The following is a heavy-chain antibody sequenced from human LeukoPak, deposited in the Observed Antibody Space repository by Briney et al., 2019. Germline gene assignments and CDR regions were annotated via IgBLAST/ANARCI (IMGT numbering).Heavy chain of an antibody. CDR3: AQSGGYDDY. V-gene: IGHV3-9*01. CDR1: GFTFDDYA. CDR2: ISWNSGSI. J-gene: IGHJ4*02. Sequence: CLRLSCAASGFTFDDYAMHWVRQAPGKGLEWVSGISWNSGSIGYADSVKGRFTISRDNAKNSLYLQMNSLRAEDTALYYCAQSGGYDDYWGQGTLVTDSP. D-gene: IGHD5-12*01.